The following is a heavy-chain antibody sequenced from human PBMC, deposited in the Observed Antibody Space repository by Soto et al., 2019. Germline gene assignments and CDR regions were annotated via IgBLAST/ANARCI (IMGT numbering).Heavy chain of an antibody. V-gene: IGHV2-5*01. CDR2: IYWNDDK. J-gene: IGHJ5*02. Sequence: KPTQTPTLTCTFSGFSLSTGGLGVGWIRQPPGKALEWLALIYWNDDKRYSPSLKSRLTITKDTSKNQVVLTMTNMDPVDTATYYCAHRGYGDYPRDNWFDPWGQGTLVTVSS. CDR3: AHRGYGDYPRDNWFDP. CDR1: GFSLSTGGLG. D-gene: IGHD4-17*01.